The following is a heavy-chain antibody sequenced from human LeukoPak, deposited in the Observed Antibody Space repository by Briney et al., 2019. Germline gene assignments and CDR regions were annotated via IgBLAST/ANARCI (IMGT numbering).Heavy chain of an antibody. V-gene: IGHV1-2*02. CDR1: GSTLTGYY. Sequence: ASVKVFCKPSGSTLTGYYMRWVRQAPGQGLEWMGWINPKSGGTNFAQKFQGGVTMTRDTSISTDYMELTSLRSDDTAMYYCASTPLQGSWGFDSWGQGTLVTVSS. CDR2: INPKSGGT. CDR3: ASTPLQGSWGFDS. D-gene: IGHD7-27*01. J-gene: IGHJ4*02.